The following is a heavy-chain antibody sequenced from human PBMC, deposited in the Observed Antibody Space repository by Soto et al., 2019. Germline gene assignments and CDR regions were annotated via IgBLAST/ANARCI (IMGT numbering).Heavy chain of an antibody. J-gene: IGHJ5*02. Sequence: XETLALTCSLSGGAISGYYWSGIRQPPGKGLEWIGYVSYSGSSDYHPSLKSRVTISIDTSKNQFSLKMISVTAADTAVYYCARHGSDSGWFFFYPWGQGALVTVSS. D-gene: IGHD6-19*01. V-gene: IGHV4-59*08. CDR1: GGAISGYY. CDR3: ARHGSDSGWFFFYP. CDR2: VSYSGSS.